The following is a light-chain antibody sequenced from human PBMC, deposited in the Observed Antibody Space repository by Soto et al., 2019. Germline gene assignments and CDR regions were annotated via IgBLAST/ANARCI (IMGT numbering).Light chain of an antibody. CDR1: SSNIGAGYD. CDR2: GNS. Sequence: QSVLTQPPSVSGAPGQRVTISCTGSSSNIGAGYDVHWYQQLPGTAPKLLIYGNSNRPSGVPDRFSGSKSGTSASLAITGLQAEDEADYYCQSYDSSLSWVFGGGTKVTDL. J-gene: IGLJ3*02. CDR3: QSYDSSLSWV. V-gene: IGLV1-40*01.